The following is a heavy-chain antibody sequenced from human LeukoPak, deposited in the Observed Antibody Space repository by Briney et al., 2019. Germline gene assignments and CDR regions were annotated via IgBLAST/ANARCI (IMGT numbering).Heavy chain of an antibody. J-gene: IGHJ3*02. Sequence: GESLKISCKASGYSFTTYWISWVRQMPGKGLEWMGRIVPSDSYTNYSPSFQGHVTISADKSISTAYLQWSSLKASDTAIYYCARRQLQDAFDIWGQGTMVTVSS. D-gene: IGHD2-2*01. V-gene: IGHV5-10-1*01. CDR2: IVPSDSYT. CDR1: GYSFTTYW. CDR3: ARRQLQDAFDI.